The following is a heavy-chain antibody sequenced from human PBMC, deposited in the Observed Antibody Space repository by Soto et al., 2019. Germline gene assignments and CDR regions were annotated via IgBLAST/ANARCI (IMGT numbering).Heavy chain of an antibody. CDR1: GFSLSTIGVG. CDR3: DHTSGITIFGVVLVLYGMDV. V-gene: IGHV2-5*01. Sequence: SGPTLVNPTQTLTLTCTFSGFSLSTIGVGVGWIRQPPGKSLEWLALIYWNDDKRYSPSLNSRLTITKDTSKNQVVLTMTNMDPVEKETYYCDHTSGITIFGVVLVLYGMDVWGQGTTVTVS. J-gene: IGHJ6*02. CDR2: IYWNDDK. D-gene: IGHD3-3*01.